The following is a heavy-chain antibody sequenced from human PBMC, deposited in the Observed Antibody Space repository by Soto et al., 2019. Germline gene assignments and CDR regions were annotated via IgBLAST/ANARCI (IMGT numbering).Heavy chain of an antibody. CDR1: GFTFSSYE. D-gene: IGHD3-3*01. J-gene: IGHJ4*02. V-gene: IGHV3-48*03. CDR3: ARRPLDDFWSGPVDY. Sequence: PGGSLRLSCAASGFTFSSYEMNWVRQAPGKGLEWVSYISSSGSTIYYADSVKGRFTISRDNAKNSLYLQMNSLRAEDTAVYYCARRPLDDFWSGPVDYWGQGTLVTVSS. CDR2: ISSSGSTI.